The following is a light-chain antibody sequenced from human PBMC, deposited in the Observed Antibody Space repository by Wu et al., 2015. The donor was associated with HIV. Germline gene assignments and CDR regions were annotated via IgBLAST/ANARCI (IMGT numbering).Light chain of an antibody. V-gene: IGKV1-5*03. CDR2: KAP. CDR3: QQYNSYPIT. J-gene: IGKJ5*01. Sequence: DIQMTQSPSTLSASVGDRVTITCRASQSISNWLAWYQQKPGKAPKLLIYKAPSLESGVPSRFSGSGSGTEFTLTISSLQPDDFATYYCQQYNSYPITFGQGTRLEIK. CDR1: QSISNW.